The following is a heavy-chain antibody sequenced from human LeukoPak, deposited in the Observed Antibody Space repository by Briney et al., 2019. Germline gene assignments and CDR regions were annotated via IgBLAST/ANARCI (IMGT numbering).Heavy chain of an antibody. CDR3: GRQGVGATAC. CDR2: ITYSGST. V-gene: IGHV4-39*01. J-gene: IGHJ4*02. Sequence: SSETLSLTCTVSGGSISSSTYYWAWIRQSPGKGLEWIGSITYSGSTYYNPSLESRVTISVDTSKNQFSLRLISVTAVDTAVYYCGRQGVGATACWGQGTLVTVSS. CDR1: GGSISSSTYY. D-gene: IGHD1-26*01.